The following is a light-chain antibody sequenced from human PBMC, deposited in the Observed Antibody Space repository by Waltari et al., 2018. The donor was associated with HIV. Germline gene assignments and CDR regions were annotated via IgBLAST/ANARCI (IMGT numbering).Light chain of an antibody. V-gene: IGLV2-14*03. CDR1: ISDLGGSNY. Sequence: QSALTQPASLSGSPGQSLTIPCSGSISDLGGSNYPSWYQQPPGKAPKLIIYIVNHRPSGISDRFSGSRSGNTASLTISGLQAEDEAIYYCSSYVSTKNVLFGGGTRVTVV. CDR2: IVN. J-gene: IGLJ2*01. CDR3: SSYVSTKNVL.